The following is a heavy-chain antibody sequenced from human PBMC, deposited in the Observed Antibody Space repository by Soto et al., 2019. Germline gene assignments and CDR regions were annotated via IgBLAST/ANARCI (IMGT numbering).Heavy chain of an antibody. CDR1: GYTFTSYS. D-gene: IGHD2-15*01. Sequence: ASVKVSCKASGYTFTSYSMHWVRQAPGQRLEWMGWLNVGNGNTKYSQKFQGRVTITRDTSASTAYMELSSLRSEDTALYYCARFIGGAYGMDVWGQGTTVTV. CDR2: LNVGNGNT. V-gene: IGHV1-3*01. CDR3: ARFIGGAYGMDV. J-gene: IGHJ6*02.